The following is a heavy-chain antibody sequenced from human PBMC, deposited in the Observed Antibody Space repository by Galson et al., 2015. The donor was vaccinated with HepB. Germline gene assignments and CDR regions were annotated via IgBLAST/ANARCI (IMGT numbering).Heavy chain of an antibody. CDR1: GFSLSTSGVG. Sequence: PALVKPTPTLTLTCTFSGFSLSTSGVGVGWIRQPPGKALEWLARIDWDDDKYYSTSLKTRLTISKDTSKNQVVLTVTNMDPVDTATYYCARTLYGSGSYYTDYWGQGTLVTVSS. CDR2: IDWDDDK. CDR3: ARTLYGSGSYYTDY. V-gene: IGHV2-70*11. J-gene: IGHJ4*02. D-gene: IGHD3-10*01.